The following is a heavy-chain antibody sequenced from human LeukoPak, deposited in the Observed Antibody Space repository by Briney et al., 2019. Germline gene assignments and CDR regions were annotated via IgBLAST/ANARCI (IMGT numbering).Heavy chain of an antibody. D-gene: IGHD6-19*01. CDR1: GYTFTSYA. Sequence: GASVKVSCKASGYTFTSYAMHWVRQAPGQRLEWMGWINAGNGNTKYSQKFQGRVTITRDTSASTAYMELSSLRSEDTAVYYCARDHSSGWYADFDYWGQGNLVTVSS. CDR2: INAGNGNT. CDR3: ARDHSSGWYADFDY. J-gene: IGHJ4*02. V-gene: IGHV1-3*01.